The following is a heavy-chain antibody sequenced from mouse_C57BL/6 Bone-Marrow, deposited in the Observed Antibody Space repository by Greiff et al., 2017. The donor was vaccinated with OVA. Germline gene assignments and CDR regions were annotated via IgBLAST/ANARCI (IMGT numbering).Heavy chain of an antibody. CDR2: IDPETGGT. D-gene: IGHD1-1*01. CDR1: GYTFTDYE. CDR3: TRTQLARNWYFDV. J-gene: IGHJ1*03. V-gene: IGHV1-15*01. Sequence: VQLQQSGAELVRPGASVTLSCKASGYTFTDYEMHWVKQTPVHGLEWIGAIDPETGGTAYNQKFKGKAILTADKSSSTAYMELRSLTSEDSAVYYCTRTQLARNWYFDVWGTGTTVTVSS.